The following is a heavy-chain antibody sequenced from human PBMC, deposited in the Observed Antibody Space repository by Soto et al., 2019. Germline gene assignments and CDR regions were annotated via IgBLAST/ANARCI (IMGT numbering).Heavy chain of an antibody. D-gene: IGHD3-16*01. CDR1: GGSISSNSYY. CDR3: ARHAAYDSVWGKSDGSDY. V-gene: IGHV4-39*01. Sequence: SETLSLTCTVSGGSISSNSYYWDWIRQPPGKGLEWIGSMYYSGATYHNPSLQSRVTISVDTSKNQFSLHLSSVTAADTAVYYCARHAAYDSVWGKSDGSDYWGQGTLVTVPQ. J-gene: IGHJ4*02. CDR2: MYYSGAT.